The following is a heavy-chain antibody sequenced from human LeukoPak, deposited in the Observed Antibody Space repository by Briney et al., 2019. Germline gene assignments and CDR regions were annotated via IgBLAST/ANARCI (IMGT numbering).Heavy chain of an antibody. CDR3: ARTLAARDTSAYIDY. CDR2: IKEDGSED. Sequence: GGSLRLSCAASGFTFSNYWMTWVRQAPGKGLEWVANIKEDGSEDNYVDSVRGRFTISRDNARNSLYLQMNSLRDEDTAVYFCARTLAARDTSAYIDYWGQGTLVTVSS. J-gene: IGHJ4*02. CDR1: GFTFSNYW. V-gene: IGHV3-7*01. D-gene: IGHD3-22*01.